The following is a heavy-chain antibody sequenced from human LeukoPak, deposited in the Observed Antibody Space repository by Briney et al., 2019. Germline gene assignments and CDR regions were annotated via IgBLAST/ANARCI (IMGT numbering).Heavy chain of an antibody. V-gene: IGHV3-23*01. Sequence: PGGSLRVSCAASGFTFSSYAMSWVRQAPGKGLEWVSAISGSGGSTYYADSVKGRFTISRDNSKNTLYLQMNSLRAEDTAVYYCAKDINDLSPYYDSSGYYNYWGQGTLVTVSS. J-gene: IGHJ4*02. CDR2: ISGSGGST. D-gene: IGHD3-22*01. CDR1: GFTFSSYA. CDR3: AKDINDLSPYYDSSGYYNY.